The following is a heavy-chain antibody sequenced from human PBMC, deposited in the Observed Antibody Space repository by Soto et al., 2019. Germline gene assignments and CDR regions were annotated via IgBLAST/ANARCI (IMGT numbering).Heavy chain of an antibody. CDR3: ARHKGACSDWGGMDV. D-gene: IGHD7-27*01. J-gene: IGHJ6*02. V-gene: IGHV4-59*08. Sequence: PSETLSLTCTVSGGSISNFYWTWIRQPPGKGLEWIGNVHYSGSTNYNPSVKSRVTTSVDTAKNQLSLNLSSVTAADTAVYYCARHKGACSDWGGMDVWGQGTTVTVS. CDR1: GGSISNFY. CDR2: VHYSGST.